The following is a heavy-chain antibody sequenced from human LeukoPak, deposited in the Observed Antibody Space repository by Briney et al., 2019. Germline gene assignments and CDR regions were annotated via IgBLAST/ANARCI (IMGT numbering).Heavy chain of an antibody. D-gene: IGHD3-10*01. CDR2: IYYSGST. CDR1: GGSFSGYY. J-gene: IGHJ4*02. CDR3: ARQYYYGSGSPTPYFDY. Sequence: SETLSLTCAVYGGSFSGYYWSWIRQPPGKGLEWIGSIYYSGSTYYNPSLKSRVTISVDTSKNQFSLKLSSVTAADTAVYYCARQYYYGSGSPTPYFDYWGQGTLVTVSS. V-gene: IGHV4-34*01.